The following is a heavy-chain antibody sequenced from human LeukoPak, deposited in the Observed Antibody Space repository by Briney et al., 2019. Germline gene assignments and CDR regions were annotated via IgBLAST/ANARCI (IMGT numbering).Heavy chain of an antibody. Sequence: GGSLRLSCAASGFTFSDHWTHWVRQAPGKGLVWVSRISSDGSSTTYADSVKGRFTVSRDNGKKTVSLQINSLRPDDTAVYYCAREANTAFDYWGQGTLVTVSS. J-gene: IGHJ4*02. V-gene: IGHV3-74*01. CDR1: GFTFSDHW. D-gene: IGHD2/OR15-2a*01. CDR3: AREANTAFDY. CDR2: ISSDGSST.